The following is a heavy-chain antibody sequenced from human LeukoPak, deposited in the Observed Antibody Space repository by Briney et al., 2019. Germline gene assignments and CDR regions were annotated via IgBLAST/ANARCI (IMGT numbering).Heavy chain of an antibody. CDR1: GGSFSGYY. V-gene: IGHV4-34*01. D-gene: IGHD2-15*01. CDR3: ARLGSGTDAFDI. Sequence: SETLSLTCAVYGGSFSGYYWSWIRQPPGKGLEWIGEINHSGSTNYNPSLKSRVTISVDTAKNQFSLKLSSVTAADTAVYYCARLGSGTDAFDIWGQGTMVTVSS. J-gene: IGHJ3*02. CDR2: INHSGST.